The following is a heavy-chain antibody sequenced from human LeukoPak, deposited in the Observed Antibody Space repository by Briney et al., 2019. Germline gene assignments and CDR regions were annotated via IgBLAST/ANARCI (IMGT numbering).Heavy chain of an antibody. J-gene: IGHJ4*02. V-gene: IGHV3-21*01. Sequence: GGSLRLSCAASGFTFSDYSLNWARQAPGKGLEWVSSISSRSTYIYYAGSVEGRFTISRDNAKNSVYLQMNSLRAEDTAVYYCVRLEGAATGFDFWGQGTLVTVSS. CDR1: GFTFSDYS. CDR2: ISSRSTYI. CDR3: VRLEGAATGFDF. D-gene: IGHD6-13*01.